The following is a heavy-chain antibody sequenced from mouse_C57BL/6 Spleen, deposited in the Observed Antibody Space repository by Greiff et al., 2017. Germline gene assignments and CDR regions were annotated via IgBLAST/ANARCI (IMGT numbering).Heavy chain of an antibody. V-gene: IGHV1-82*01. Sequence: VQLQQSGPELVKPGASVKISCKASGYAFSSSWMNWVKQRPGKGLEWIGRIYPGDGDTNYNGKFKGKATLTADKSSSTAYMQLSSLTSEDSAVYFCARVYYDYDEGYAMDYWGQGTSVTVSS. CDR1: GYAFSSSW. CDR3: ARVYYDYDEGYAMDY. D-gene: IGHD2-4*01. CDR2: IYPGDGDT. J-gene: IGHJ4*01.